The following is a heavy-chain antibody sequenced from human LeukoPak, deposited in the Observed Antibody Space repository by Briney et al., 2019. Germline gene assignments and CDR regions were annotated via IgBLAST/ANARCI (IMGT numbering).Heavy chain of an antibody. V-gene: IGHV3-7*01. CDR2: IKQDGSEK. CDR1: GFTFSSYW. J-gene: IGHJ4*02. Sequence: GGSLRLSCAASGFTFSSYWMSWVRQAPGKGREGVANIKQDGSEKYYVDSVKGRFTISRDNAKNSLYLQMNSLRAEDTAVYYCVGRHDYGGPFDYWGQGTLVTVSS. CDR3: VGRHDYGGPFDY. D-gene: IGHD4-23*01.